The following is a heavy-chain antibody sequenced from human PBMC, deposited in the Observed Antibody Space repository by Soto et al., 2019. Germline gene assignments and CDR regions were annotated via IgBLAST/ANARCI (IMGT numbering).Heavy chain of an antibody. CDR3: ARREGGFGRYDY. CDR1: GGSLSNYY. Sequence: QVQLQESGPGLVKPSETRSLTCTVSGGSLSNYYWNWIRQPPGKGLEWIGFIHYRGSTNYNPSLKSLXXIXLXLSKNQFSLKLSSATAADTAVYYCARREGGFGRYDYWGQGTLVTVSS. CDR2: IHYRGST. J-gene: IGHJ4*02. D-gene: IGHD3-10*01. V-gene: IGHV4-59*12.